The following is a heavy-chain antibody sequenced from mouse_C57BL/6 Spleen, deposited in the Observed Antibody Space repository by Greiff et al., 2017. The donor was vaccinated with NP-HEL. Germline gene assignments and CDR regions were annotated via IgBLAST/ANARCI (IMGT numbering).Heavy chain of an antibody. V-gene: IGHV1-64*01. CDR3: ARESDYYGSDY. CDR1: GYTFTSYW. D-gene: IGHD1-1*01. J-gene: IGHJ2*01. Sequence: VQLQQPGAELVKPGASVKLSCKASGYTFTSYWMHWVKQRPGQGLEWIEMIHPNSGSTNYNEKFKSKATLTVDKSSSTAYMQLSSLTSEDSAVYYCARESDYYGSDYWGQGTTLTVSS. CDR2: IHPNSGST.